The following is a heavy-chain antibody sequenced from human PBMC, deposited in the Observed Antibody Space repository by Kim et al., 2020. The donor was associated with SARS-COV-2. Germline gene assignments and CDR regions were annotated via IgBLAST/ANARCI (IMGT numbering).Heavy chain of an antibody. V-gene: IGHV3-33*01. CDR2: IWYDGSNK. Sequence: GGSLRLSCAASGFTFSSYGMHWVRQAPGKGLEWVAVIWYDGSNKYYADSVKGRFTISRDNSKNTLYLQMNSLRAEDTAVYYCARDAALRLHSSMDVWGQGTTVTVSS. CDR1: GFTFSSYG. D-gene: IGHD3-3*01. CDR3: ARDAALRLHSSMDV. J-gene: IGHJ6*02.